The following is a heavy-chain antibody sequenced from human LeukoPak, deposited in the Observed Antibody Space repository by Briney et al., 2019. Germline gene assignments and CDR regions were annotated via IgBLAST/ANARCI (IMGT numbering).Heavy chain of an antibody. CDR2: IGWSSGRI. V-gene: IGHV3-9*01. Sequence: GRSLRLSCVGSGFTVLDHAMHWVRQAPGKGLEWVSGIGWSSGRIDYADSVKGRFTISRDNAKNSLYLQMNSLRSEDTAVYYCARGPYYYYGMDVWGQGTTVTVSS. CDR1: GFTVLDHA. CDR3: ARGPYYYYGMDV. J-gene: IGHJ6*02.